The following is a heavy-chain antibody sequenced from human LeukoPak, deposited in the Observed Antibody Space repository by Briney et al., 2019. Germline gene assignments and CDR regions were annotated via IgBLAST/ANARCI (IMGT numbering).Heavy chain of an antibody. CDR3: AKRDYLERTSYSPLFES. D-gene: IGHD3-9*01. J-gene: IGHJ4*02. Sequence: PGGSLRLSCAASGFTFSGYAMSWVRQAPGKGLEWVSGISGSGGRTYYGDSVKDRFTISRDNSKNTLYLQMSSLRAEDTAVYYCAKRDYLERTSYSPLFESWGQGTLVTVSS. V-gene: IGHV3-23*01. CDR2: ISGSGGRT. CDR1: GFTFSGYA.